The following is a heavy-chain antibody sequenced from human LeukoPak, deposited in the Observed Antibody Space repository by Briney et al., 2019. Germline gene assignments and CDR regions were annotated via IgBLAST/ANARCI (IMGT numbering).Heavy chain of an antibody. CDR3: ARECSSTSWAPYFDY. D-gene: IGHD2-2*01. Sequence: GGSLRLSCAASGFTFSRYWMRWVRRAPGKGLVGVANINHDGSGKYYVDFVRGRFTISRDHAKNSLYLQMNSLRAEDTAVYYCARECSSTSWAPYFDYWGQGTLVTVSS. V-gene: IGHV3-7*03. CDR1: GFTFSRYW. CDR2: INHDGSGK. J-gene: IGHJ4*02.